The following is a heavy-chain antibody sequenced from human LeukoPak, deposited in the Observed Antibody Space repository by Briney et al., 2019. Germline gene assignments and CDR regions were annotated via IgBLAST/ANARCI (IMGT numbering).Heavy chain of an antibody. V-gene: IGHV4-4*09. Sequence: SQTLSLACTVSGSISAYYWSWIRQPPGKGLEWIGYIYTSGSTNYNPSLESRVTISADTSKNQFSLDLSSVTAADTAVYYCARQKCTSASCLTKNAFDIWGQGTMVTVSS. J-gene: IGHJ3*02. CDR3: ARQKCTSASCLTKNAFDI. CDR1: GSISAYY. D-gene: IGHD2-2*01. CDR2: IYTSGST.